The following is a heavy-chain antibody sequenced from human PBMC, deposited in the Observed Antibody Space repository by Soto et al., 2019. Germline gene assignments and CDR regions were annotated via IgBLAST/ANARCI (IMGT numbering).Heavy chain of an antibody. CDR3: ARDGHDSVDLDY. J-gene: IGHJ4*02. D-gene: IGHD3-3*01. Sequence: PGGSLRLSCAASGFTFSSYGMHWVRQAPGKGLEWVAVISYGGSNKYYADSVKGRFTISRDNSKNTLYLQMNNLRAEDTAVYYCARDGHDSVDLDYWGQGSLVTVSS. CDR1: GFTFSSYG. V-gene: IGHV3-30*03. CDR2: ISYGGSNK.